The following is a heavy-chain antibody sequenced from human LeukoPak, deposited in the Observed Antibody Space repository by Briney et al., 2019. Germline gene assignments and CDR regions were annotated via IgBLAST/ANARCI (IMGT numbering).Heavy chain of an antibody. CDR2: TYYRSKWYN. J-gene: IGHJ3*02. CDR1: GDSVSSNSAA. D-gene: IGHD2-2*01. CDR3: AQGYCSSTSCLWLYAFDI. Sequence: SQTLSLTCAISGDSVSSNSAAWNWIRQSPSRGLEWLGRTYYRSKWYNDYAVSVKSRITINPDTSKNQFSLQLNSVTPEDTAVYYCAQGYCSSTSCLWLYAFDIWGQGTMVTVSS. V-gene: IGHV6-1*01.